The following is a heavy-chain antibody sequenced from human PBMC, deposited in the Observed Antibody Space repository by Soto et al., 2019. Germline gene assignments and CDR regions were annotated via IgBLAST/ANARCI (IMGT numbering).Heavy chain of an antibody. CDR2: ISSSSSII. Sequence: EVQLVESGGGLVKPGGSPRLSCAASGFIFGSYSMNWVRQAPGKGLQWMSSISSSSSIIYYADSVKGRFTISRDNAKNLLYLQMNSLRAEDTAIYYCARVQRATANSFDYWGQGTLVTVSS. D-gene: IGHD5-12*01. CDR3: ARVQRATANSFDY. V-gene: IGHV3-21*06. CDR1: GFIFGSYS. J-gene: IGHJ4*02.